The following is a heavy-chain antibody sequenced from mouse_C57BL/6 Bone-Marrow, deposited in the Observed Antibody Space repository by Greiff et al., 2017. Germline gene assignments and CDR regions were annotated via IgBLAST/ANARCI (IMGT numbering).Heavy chain of an antibody. D-gene: IGHD2-3*01. CDR1: GFSLTSYG. V-gene: IGHV2-2*01. CDR2: IWSGGST. CDR3: ARLIYDGYYGFAY. J-gene: IGHJ3*01. Sequence: VQLVESGPGLVQPSQCLSITCTVSGFSLTSYGVHWVRQSPGKGLEWLGVIWSGGSTDYNAAFISRLSISKDNSKSQVFFKMNSLRADDTAIYYCARLIYDGYYGFAYWGQGTLVTVSA.